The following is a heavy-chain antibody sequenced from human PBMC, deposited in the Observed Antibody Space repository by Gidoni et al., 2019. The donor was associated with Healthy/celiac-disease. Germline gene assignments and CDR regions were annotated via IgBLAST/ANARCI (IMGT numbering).Heavy chain of an antibody. V-gene: IGHV3-30-3*01. CDR1: GFTFSSYA. J-gene: IGHJ3*02. CDR3: ARELILWFGEPPTGAFDI. Sequence: QVQLVESGGGVVQPGRSLRPSCAASGFTFSSYAMHWVRQAPGKGLEWVAVISYDGSNKYYADSVKGRFTISRDNSKNTLYLQMNSLRAEDTAVYYCARELILWFGEPPTGAFDIWGQGTMVTVSS. CDR2: ISYDGSNK. D-gene: IGHD3-10*01.